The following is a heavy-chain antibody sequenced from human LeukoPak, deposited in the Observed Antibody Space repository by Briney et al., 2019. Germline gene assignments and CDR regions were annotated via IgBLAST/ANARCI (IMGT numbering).Heavy chain of an antibody. CDR1: GGSISSADYY. D-gene: IGHD4-23*01. Sequence: SQTLSLTCTVSGGSISSADYYWSWIRQPPGKGLEWIAYIYYSGRSYYNPSLKSRLTISVDTSKNQFSLKLSSVTAADTAVYHCANTVVTPYWYFDLWGPGTLVTVSS. V-gene: IGHV4-30-4*01. J-gene: IGHJ2*01. CDR3: ANTVVTPYWYFDL. CDR2: IYYSGRS.